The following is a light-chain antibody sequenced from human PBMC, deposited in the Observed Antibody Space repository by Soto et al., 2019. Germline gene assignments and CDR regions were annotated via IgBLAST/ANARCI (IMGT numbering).Light chain of an antibody. CDR1: QSVSSN. CDR2: GAS. CDR3: QQYNNWTPWT. V-gene: IGKV3-15*01. Sequence: EIVMTQSPATLSVSPGERVTLSCRASQSVSSNLAWYQQKPGQAPRLLIYGASTRVIDIPCRFSGSGSGTEITLTISSLQSEDFAVYYCQQYNNWTPWTFGQGTKVEIK. J-gene: IGKJ1*01.